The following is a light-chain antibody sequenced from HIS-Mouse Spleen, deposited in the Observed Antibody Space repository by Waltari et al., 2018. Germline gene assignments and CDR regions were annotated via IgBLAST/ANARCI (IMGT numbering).Light chain of an antibody. CDR3: LQDYNYPPT. V-gene: IGKV1-6*01. CDR1: QGIRND. J-gene: IGKJ1*01. CDR2: AAS. Sequence: AIQMTQSPSSLPASVGDRVTINCRASQGIRNDLGWYQQKPGKAPKLLIYAASSLQSGVPSRFSGSGSGTDFTLTISSLQPEDFATYYCLQDYNYPPTFGQGTKVEIK.